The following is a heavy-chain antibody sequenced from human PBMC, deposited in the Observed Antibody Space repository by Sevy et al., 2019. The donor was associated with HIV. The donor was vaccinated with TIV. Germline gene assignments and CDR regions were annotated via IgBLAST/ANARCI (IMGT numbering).Heavy chain of an antibody. J-gene: IGHJ4*02. CDR1: GFTFSSYA. CDR3: SRVEYYYDSSGYSYFDY. D-gene: IGHD3-22*01. V-gene: IGHV3-30-3*01. CDR2: ISYDGSNK. Sequence: GGSLRLSCAASGFTFSSYAMHWVRQAPGKGLEWVAVISYDGSNKYYADSVKGRFTISRDNSKNTLYLQMNSLRAEDTAVYYCSRVEYYYDSSGYSYFDYWGQGTLVTVSS.